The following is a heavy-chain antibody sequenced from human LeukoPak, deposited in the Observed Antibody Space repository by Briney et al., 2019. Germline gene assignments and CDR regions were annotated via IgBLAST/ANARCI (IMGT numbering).Heavy chain of an antibody. D-gene: IGHD3-10*01. CDR1: GFTFNNYW. CDR2: IKQDGSET. Sequence: GGSLRLSCAASGFTFNNYWMSWVRQAPGKGLEWVANIKQDGSETYYVDSVKGRFTISRDNAKKSLFLQMNSLRAEDTAVYYCTREGSYLDAFDFWARGQWSPSLQ. V-gene: IGHV3-7*01. J-gene: IGHJ3*01. CDR3: TREGSYLDAFDF.